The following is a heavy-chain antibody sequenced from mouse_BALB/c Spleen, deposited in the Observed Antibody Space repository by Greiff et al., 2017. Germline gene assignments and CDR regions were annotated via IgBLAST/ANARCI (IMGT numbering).Heavy chain of an antibody. CDR1: GYTFTSYW. D-gene: IGHD2-10*02. CDR3: ARCEYGHIRAMAY. V-gene: IGHV1S81*02. CDR2: INPSNGRT. Sequence: QVQLKQPGAELVKPGASVKLSCKASGYTFTSYWMHWVKQRPGQGLEWIGEINPSNGRTNYNEKFKSKATLTVDKSSSTAYMQLSSLTSEDSAVYYCARCEYGHIRAMAYWGQGTSVTVSS. J-gene: IGHJ4*01.